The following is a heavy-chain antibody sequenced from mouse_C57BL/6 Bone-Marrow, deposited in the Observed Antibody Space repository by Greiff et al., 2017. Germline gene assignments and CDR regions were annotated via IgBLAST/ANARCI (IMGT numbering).Heavy chain of an antibody. CDR1: GFTFSSYT. V-gene: IGHV5-9*01. CDR3: SRQVTTVLATKYFDV. Sequence: EVQLQESGGGLVKPGGSLKLSCAASGFTFSSYTMSWVRQTPVKRLQWVAAISGGGGNTYYPDSVKGRFTISRDNDKNILYLQMSSLRSEDTALYYCSRQVTTVLATKYFDVWGTGTTVTVSS. J-gene: IGHJ1*03. CDR2: ISGGGGNT. D-gene: IGHD1-1*01.